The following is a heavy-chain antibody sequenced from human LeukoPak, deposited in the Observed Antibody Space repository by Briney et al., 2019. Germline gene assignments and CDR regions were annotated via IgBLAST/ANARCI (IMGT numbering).Heavy chain of an antibody. J-gene: IGHJ5*02. Sequence: GGSLRLSCVASGFTFGSYWMSWVRQAPGKGLEWVANIKQDGSENYYVDSVKGQFTISRDNAKNSLYLQMNSLRAEDTAVYYCARMSPPFSAWGQGTLVIVSS. CDR2: IKQDGSEN. V-gene: IGHV3-7*01. CDR1: GFTFGSYW. CDR3: ARMSPPFSA.